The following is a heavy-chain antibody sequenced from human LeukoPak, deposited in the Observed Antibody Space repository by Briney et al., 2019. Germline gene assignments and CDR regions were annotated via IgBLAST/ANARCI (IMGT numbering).Heavy chain of an antibody. J-gene: IGHJ6*03. CDR1: GYTFTGYY. CDR2: ISAYNGNT. V-gene: IGHV1-18*04. CDR3: ARDYDSSGYYLPYYYYYMDV. D-gene: IGHD3-22*01. Sequence: ASVKVSCKASGYTFTGYYMHWVRQAPGQGLEWMGWISAYNGNTNYAQKLQGRVTMTTDTSTSTAYMELRSLRSDDTAVYYCARDYDSSGYYLPYYYYYMDVWGKGTTVTVSS.